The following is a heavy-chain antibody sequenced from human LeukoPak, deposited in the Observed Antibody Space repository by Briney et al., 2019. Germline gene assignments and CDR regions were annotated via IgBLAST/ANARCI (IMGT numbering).Heavy chain of an antibody. CDR2: IKQDGSEK. CDR3: ARDQSESLALYSFDY. V-gene: IGHV3-7*05. J-gene: IGHJ4*02. Sequence: GGSLRLSCAASGFTFSSYWMSWVRQAAGKGREWVANIKQDGSEKYYVDSVKGRFTISRDNAKNSLYLQMNSLRSEDTAVYYCARDQSESLALYSFDYWGQGTLVTVSS. CDR1: GFTFSSYW. D-gene: IGHD6-6*01.